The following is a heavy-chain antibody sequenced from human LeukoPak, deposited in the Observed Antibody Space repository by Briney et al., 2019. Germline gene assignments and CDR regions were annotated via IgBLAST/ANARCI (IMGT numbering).Heavy chain of an antibody. CDR2: LNAGNGNT. CDR3: ARDSSDIRSLIAH. CDR1: GYTFTNYA. V-gene: IGHV1-3*01. Sequence: ASVKVSCKASGYTFTNYAMHWVRQAPGQGLEWMGWLNAGNGNTKYSQKFQGRVTITADESASTAYMELSSLRSEDTAVYYCARDSSDIRSLIAHWGQGTLVTVSS. D-gene: IGHD2-15*01. J-gene: IGHJ1*01.